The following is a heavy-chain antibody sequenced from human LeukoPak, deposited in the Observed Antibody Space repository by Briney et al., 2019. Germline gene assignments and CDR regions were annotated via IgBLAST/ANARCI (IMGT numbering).Heavy chain of an antibody. D-gene: IGHD4-23*01. CDR1: GGSISSSSYY. Sequence: SETLSLTCTVSGGSISSSSYYWAWIRQPPGKGLEWIGSIYYSGSTYYNSSLESRVTISVDTSKNQFSLKLSSVTAADTAVYYCARAQDSNTVVTPLDYWGQGTLVTVSS. CDR2: IYYSGST. V-gene: IGHV4-39*01. J-gene: IGHJ4*02. CDR3: ARAQDSNTVVTPLDY.